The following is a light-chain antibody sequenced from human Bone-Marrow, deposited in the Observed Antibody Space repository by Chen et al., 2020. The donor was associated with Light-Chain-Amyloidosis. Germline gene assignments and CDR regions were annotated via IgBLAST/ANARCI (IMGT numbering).Light chain of an antibody. CDR2: XVT. V-gene: IGLV2-14*01. J-gene: IGLJ2*01. Sequence: QSAXXQPASVSGSPGQSXXXPXXXPSSVXGGYNYVSCHQQHPXKAPXLMIYXVTNRPSGISIXFSGSKSXNTXXXTXXXLQAEXEADXYCSSXTITNTWIFGGGTKLTVL. CDR1: SSVXGGYNY. CDR3: SSXTITNTWI.